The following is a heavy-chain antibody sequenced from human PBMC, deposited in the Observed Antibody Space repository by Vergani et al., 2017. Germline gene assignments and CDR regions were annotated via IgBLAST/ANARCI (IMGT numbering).Heavy chain of an antibody. CDR1: GYTFTSYG. V-gene: IGHV1-18*01. CDR3: ERRWAGSGWYSYSYMDV. J-gene: IGHJ6*03. D-gene: IGHD6-19*01. CDR2: ISTYNGNT. Sequence: QVQLVQSGAEVKKPWASVKVSCKASGYTFTSYGISWVRRAPGQGLEWMGWISTYNGNTDYAQKLQGRVTMTTDTSTNTDYMELRSLRSDDTAVYYCERRWAGSGWYSYSYMDVWGKGTTVSVSS.